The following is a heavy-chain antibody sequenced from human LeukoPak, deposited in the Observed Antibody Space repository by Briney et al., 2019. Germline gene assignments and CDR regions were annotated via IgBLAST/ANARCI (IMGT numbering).Heavy chain of an antibody. Sequence: SETLSLTRTVSGYSISSGYYWGWIRQPPGKGLEWIGSIYHSGSTYYNPSLKSRVTISVDTSKNQFSLKLSSVTAADTAVYYCARGFPLAGRFDYWGQGTLVTVSS. CDR1: GYSISSGYY. V-gene: IGHV4-38-2*02. J-gene: IGHJ4*02. CDR2: IYHSGST. CDR3: ARGFPLAGRFDY. D-gene: IGHD2/OR15-2a*01.